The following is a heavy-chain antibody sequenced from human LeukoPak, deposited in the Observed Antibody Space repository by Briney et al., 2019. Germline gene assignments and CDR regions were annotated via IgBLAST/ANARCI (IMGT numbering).Heavy chain of an antibody. J-gene: IGHJ4*02. CDR3: AGRAARFFDY. V-gene: IGHV4-59*01. CDR1: GDSLNSYY. D-gene: IGHD6-25*01. Sequence: SETLSLTRTVSGDSLNSYYWTWIRQPPGEGLQWIGYIFYSGSSNYNASLRSRVAISVDTSKNQFSLKLTSVTAADTAVYYCAGRAARFFDYWGQGILVTVSS. CDR2: IFYSGSS.